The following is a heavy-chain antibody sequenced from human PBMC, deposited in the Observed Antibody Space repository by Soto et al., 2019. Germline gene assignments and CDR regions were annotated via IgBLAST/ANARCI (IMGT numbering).Heavy chain of an antibody. D-gene: IGHD2-2*02. V-gene: IGHV3-13*04. CDR3: ARAYTGRLPRRADYYYAMDV. CDR1: GFSFSDYD. CDR2: IGAARDP. J-gene: IGHJ6*02. Sequence: GGSLRLSCVASGFSFSDYDMHWVRQVPGRGLEWVSAIGAARDPYYLGSVKGRFSISRENAKNSVYLQMNDLRAGDSAVYYCARAYTGRLPRRADYYYAMDVWGQGTTVTVSS.